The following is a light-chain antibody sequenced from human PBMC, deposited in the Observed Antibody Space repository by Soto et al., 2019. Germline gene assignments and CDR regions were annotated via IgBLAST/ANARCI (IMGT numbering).Light chain of an antibody. Sequence: QSALTQPASVSGSPGQSITISCTGTSSDVGRYNLVSWYQHHPGKAPKLIIYDVTQWPSGASNRFSGSKFGNTASLTIFGLQAEDEADYYCQSYDSGLSGPYVFGTGTKVTVL. V-gene: IGLV2-23*02. J-gene: IGLJ1*01. CDR3: QSYDSGLSGPYV. CDR1: SSDVGRYNL. CDR2: DVT.